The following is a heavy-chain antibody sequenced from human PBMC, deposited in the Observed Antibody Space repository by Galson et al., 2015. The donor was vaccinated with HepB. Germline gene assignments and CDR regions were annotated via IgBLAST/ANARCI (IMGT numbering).Heavy chain of an antibody. CDR3: AREGYSSGWYYYYGMDV. Sequence: SLRLSCAASGFTFSSYWMSWVRQAPGKGLEWVANIKQDGSEKYYVDSVKGRFTISRDNAKNSLYLQMNSLRAEDTAVYYCAREGYSSGWYYYYGMDVWGQGTTVTVSS. D-gene: IGHD6-19*01. J-gene: IGHJ6*02. CDR2: IKQDGSEK. CDR1: GFTFSSYW. V-gene: IGHV3-7*03.